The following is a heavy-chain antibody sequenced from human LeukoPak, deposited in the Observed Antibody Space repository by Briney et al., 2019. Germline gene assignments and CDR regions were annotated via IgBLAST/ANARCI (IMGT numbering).Heavy chain of an antibody. CDR3: ASYSGYSYGFDY. V-gene: IGHV4-39*07. CDR2: IYYSGST. Sequence: SETLSLTCTVSGGSISSSSYYWGWIRQPPGKGLEWIGSIYYSGSTYYNPSLKSRVTISVDTSKNQFSLKLSSVTAADTAVYYCASYSGYSYGFDYWGQGTLVTVSS. D-gene: IGHD5-18*01. J-gene: IGHJ4*02. CDR1: GGSISSSSYY.